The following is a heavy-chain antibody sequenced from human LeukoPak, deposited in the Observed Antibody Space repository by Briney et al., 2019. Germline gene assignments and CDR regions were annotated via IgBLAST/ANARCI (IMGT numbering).Heavy chain of an antibody. J-gene: IGHJ4*02. D-gene: IGHD2-2*01. CDR3: ASYPAAPAY. Sequence: PSETLSLTCTVPGGSISSYYWSWIRQPPGKGLEWIGYIYYSGSTNYNPSLKSRVTISVDTSKNQFSLKLSSVTAADTAVYYCASYPAAPAYWGQGTLVTVSS. CDR1: GGSISSYY. CDR2: IYYSGST. V-gene: IGHV4-59*01.